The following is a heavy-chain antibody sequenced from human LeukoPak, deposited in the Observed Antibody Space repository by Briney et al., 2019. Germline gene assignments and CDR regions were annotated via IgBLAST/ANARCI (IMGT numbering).Heavy chain of an antibody. J-gene: IGHJ2*01. CDR2: SYYSGST. Sequence: SETLSLTCTVSGGSISSYYWSWIRQPPGKGLEWIGYSYYSGSTNYNPSLKSRVTISVDTPKNQFSLKLSSVTAADSAVYYCARKESSSLIDWMFDWYFDLWGRRTLITVSS. D-gene: IGHD6-13*01. CDR3: ARKESSSLIDWMFDWYFDL. CDR1: GGSISSYY. V-gene: IGHV4-59*08.